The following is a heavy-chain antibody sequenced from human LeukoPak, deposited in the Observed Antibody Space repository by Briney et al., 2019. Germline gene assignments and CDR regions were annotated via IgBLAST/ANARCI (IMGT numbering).Heavy chain of an antibody. J-gene: IGHJ5*02. Sequence: NASETLSLTCTVSGGSISSYYWSWIRQPPGKGLEWIGYIYYSGSTNYNPSLKSRVTILVDTSKNQFSLKLSSVTAADTAVYYCARALSDIVVVPAARNWFDPWGQGTLVTVSS. CDR3: ARALSDIVVVPAARNWFDP. D-gene: IGHD2-2*01. CDR2: IYYSGST. CDR1: GGSISSYY. V-gene: IGHV4-59*01.